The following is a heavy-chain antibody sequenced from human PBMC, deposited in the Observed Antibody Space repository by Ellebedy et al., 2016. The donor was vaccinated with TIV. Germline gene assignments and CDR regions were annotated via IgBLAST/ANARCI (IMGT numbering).Heavy chain of an antibody. CDR3: ATDLGPDTYGSFDY. D-gene: IGHD3-16*01. CDR1: PYTFTLYG. V-gene: IGHV1-18*04. CDR2: ISGYNGET. J-gene: IGHJ4*02. Sequence: ASVKVSCKASPYTFTLYGISWVRQAPGQGLEWMGWISGYNGETTFAQSLQGRVTMTTDTSTSTAYMELRSLISGDTAVYYCATDLGPDTYGSFDYWGQGTLVTVSS.